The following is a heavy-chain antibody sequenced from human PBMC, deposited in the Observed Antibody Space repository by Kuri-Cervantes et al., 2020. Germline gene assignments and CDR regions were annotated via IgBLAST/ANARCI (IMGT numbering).Heavy chain of an antibody. CDR1: GFTFDDYA. D-gene: IGHD3-22*01. V-gene: IGHV3-9*01. CDR2: ISWNSGAI. CDR3: AKVLSGYGYYYYAMDV. Sequence: GGSLRLSCAASGFTFDDYAIHWVRQTPGKGLEWVSGISWNSGAIGYADSVKGRFTISRDNAKNSLYLQMNSLRAEDTALYYCAKVLSGYGYYYYAMDVWGQGTTVTRLL. J-gene: IGHJ6*02.